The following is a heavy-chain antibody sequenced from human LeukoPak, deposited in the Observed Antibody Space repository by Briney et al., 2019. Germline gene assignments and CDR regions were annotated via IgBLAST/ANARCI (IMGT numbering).Heavy chain of an antibody. CDR1: GFTFDSYA. V-gene: IGHV3-23*01. CDR3: VKHVGSRWSNNRFDP. CDR2: VSRFGGTT. J-gene: IGHJ5*02. D-gene: IGHD6-13*01. Sequence: GGSLRLSCAASGFTFDSYAMSWVRQAPGKGLDWVSAVSRFGGTTYYADSAKGRFTISRDNSNNTVYLQMNSLRVGDTALYYCVKHVGSRWSNNRFDPWGQGTLVTVS.